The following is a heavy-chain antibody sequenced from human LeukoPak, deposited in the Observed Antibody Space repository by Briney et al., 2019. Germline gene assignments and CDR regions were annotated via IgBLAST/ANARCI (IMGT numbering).Heavy chain of an antibody. J-gene: IGHJ4*02. Sequence: ASVKVSCKASGYSFTSYGISWVRQAPGQGLEWMGWVNGYNGKTNYVQNLQDRVTMTTDTSTNTAYMELKSLRSDDTAVYYCARGLHYRAMSQLDYWGQGTLVTVSS. CDR3: ARGLHYRAMSQLDY. V-gene: IGHV1-18*01. D-gene: IGHD2-2*01. CDR1: GYSFTSYG. CDR2: VNGYNGKT.